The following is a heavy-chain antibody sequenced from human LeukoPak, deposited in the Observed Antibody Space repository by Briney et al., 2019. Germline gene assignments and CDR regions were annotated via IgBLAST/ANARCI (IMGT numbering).Heavy chain of an antibody. CDR2: IRYDGSNE. D-gene: IGHD2-8*01. J-gene: IGHJ3*01. CDR3: TCDLDRSDGL. Sequence: GGSLRLSCAASGFTFSGHGMHWVRQAPGKGLEWVAFIRYDGSNENYADSVKGRFTISRDNSKNTLYLQMNSLRAEDTAVYYCTCDLDRSDGLWGQGTMVTVSS. CDR1: GFTFSGHG. V-gene: IGHV3-30*02.